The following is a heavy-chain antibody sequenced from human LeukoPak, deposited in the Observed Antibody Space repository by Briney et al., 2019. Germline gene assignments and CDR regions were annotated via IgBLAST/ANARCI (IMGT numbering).Heavy chain of an antibody. CDR3: AKDRAWIQLWLFQH. D-gene: IGHD5-18*01. CDR1: GFTFNNYV. CDR2: VSGTGDST. V-gene: IGHV3-23*01. J-gene: IGHJ1*01. Sequence: GGSLRLSCAASGFTFNNYVMSWVRQAPGKGLEWVSSVSGTGDSTYYADSVKGRFTISRDNSKNTLYLQMNSLRAEDTAVYYCAKDRAWIQLWLFQHWGQGTLVTVSS.